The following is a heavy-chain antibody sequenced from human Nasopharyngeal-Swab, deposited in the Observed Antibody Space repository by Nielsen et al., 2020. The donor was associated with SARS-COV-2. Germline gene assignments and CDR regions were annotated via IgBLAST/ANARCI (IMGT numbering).Heavy chain of an antibody. CDR3: ARVGTYYYDSSGHLNYYYYYYMDV. V-gene: IGHV4-4*02. Sequence: WIRQPPGKGLEWIGEIYHSGSTNYNPSLKSRVTISVDTPKNQFSLKLSSVTAADTAVYYCARVGTYYYDSSGHLNYYYYYYMDVWGKGTTVTVSS. D-gene: IGHD3-22*01. J-gene: IGHJ6*03. CDR2: IYHSGST.